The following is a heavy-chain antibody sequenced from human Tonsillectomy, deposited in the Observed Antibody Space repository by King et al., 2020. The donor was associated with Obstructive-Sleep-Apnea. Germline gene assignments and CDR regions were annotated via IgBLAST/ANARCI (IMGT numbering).Heavy chain of an antibody. CDR1: GDSLSTSYY. CDR2: IYYSGST. CDR3: ARGPSLGEENDY. D-gene: IGHD2-21*01. Sequence: HVQLQESGPGLVKPLETLSLTCTVSGDSLSTSYYWSWIRQPPGKGLEVIGSIYYSGSTYYNPSLKSRVTISVDTSKNQFSLKLRSVTAADAAVYYCARGPSLGEENDYWGQGTLVTVSS. J-gene: IGHJ4*02. V-gene: IGHV4-38-2*02.